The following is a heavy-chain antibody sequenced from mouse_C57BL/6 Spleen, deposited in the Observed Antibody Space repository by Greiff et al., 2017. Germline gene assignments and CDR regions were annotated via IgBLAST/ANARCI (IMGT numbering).Heavy chain of an antibody. J-gene: IGHJ1*03. CDR3: ARGGLNYYGSSFPWYFDV. CDR2: ISSGSSTI. CDR1: GFTFSDYG. Sequence: EVKLVESGGGLVKPGGSLKLSCAASGFTFSDYGMHWVRQAPEKGLEWVAYISSGSSTIYYADTVKGRFTISRDNAKNTLFLQMTSLRSEDTAMYYCARGGLNYYGSSFPWYFDVWGTGTTVTVSS. D-gene: IGHD1-1*01. V-gene: IGHV5-17*01.